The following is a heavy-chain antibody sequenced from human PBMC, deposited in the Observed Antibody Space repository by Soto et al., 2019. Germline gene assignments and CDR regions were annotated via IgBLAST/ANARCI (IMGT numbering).Heavy chain of an antibody. CDR2: IYYSGST. J-gene: IGHJ4*02. D-gene: IGHD6-19*01. CDR3: ARAYLVYSSGWYNPNPFDY. CDR1: GGSISSGGYY. V-gene: IGHV4-31*03. Sequence: TSETLSLTCTVSGGSISSGGYYWSWIRQHPGKGLEWIGYIYYSGSTYYNPSLKSRVTISVDTSKNQFSLKLSSVTAADTAVYYCARAYLVYSSGWYNPNPFDYWGQGTLVTVSS.